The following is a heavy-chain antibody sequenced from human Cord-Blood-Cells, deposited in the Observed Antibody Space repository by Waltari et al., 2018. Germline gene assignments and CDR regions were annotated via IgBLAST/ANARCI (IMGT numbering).Heavy chain of an antibody. CDR2: IYYSGST. Sequence: QLQLQESGPGLVKPSATLSLTGTVSGGSIISSGYYWGWIRQPPGKGLEWIGSIYYSGSTYYNPSLKSRVTISVDTSKNQFSLKLSSVTAADTAVYYCARHTGQYNWNYEFDYWGQGTLVTVSS. CDR1: GGSIISSGYY. CDR3: ARHTGQYNWNYEFDY. J-gene: IGHJ4*02. D-gene: IGHD1-7*01. V-gene: IGHV4-39*01.